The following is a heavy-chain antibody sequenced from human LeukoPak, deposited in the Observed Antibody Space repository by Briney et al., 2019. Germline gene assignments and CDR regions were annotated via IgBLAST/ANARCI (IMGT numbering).Heavy chain of an antibody. CDR2: ISGSGGST. J-gene: IGHJ4*02. Sequence: GGSLTLSCAASGFTLSSYAVSWVRQAPGKGLEWVSDISGSGGSTYYADAVKGRFTIPKDNSKNTLYLQMNSLRAEDTAVYYCANSPPRRNDYYFDYWGQGTLVTVSS. D-gene: IGHD1-1*01. V-gene: IGHV3-23*01. CDR1: GFTLSSYA. CDR3: ANSPPRRNDYYFDY.